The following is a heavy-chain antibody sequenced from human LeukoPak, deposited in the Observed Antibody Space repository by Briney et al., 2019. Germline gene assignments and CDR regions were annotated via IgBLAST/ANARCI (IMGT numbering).Heavy chain of an antibody. J-gene: IGHJ4*02. CDR1: GFIFSRYW. V-gene: IGHV3-74*01. CDR3: ARVGVRGDGSHRTGVDY. CDR2: MNSDGTEI. D-gene: IGHD3-3*01. Sequence: AGGSLRLSRAASGFIFSRYWMYWVRQAPGKGLVWVTLMNSDGTEISYADSVKGRFTISRDNAANTLNLQMDSLRGDDTAVYYCARVGVRGDGSHRTGVDYWGQGTLVTVSS.